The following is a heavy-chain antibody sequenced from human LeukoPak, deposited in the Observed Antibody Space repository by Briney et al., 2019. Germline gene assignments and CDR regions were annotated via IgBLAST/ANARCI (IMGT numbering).Heavy chain of an antibody. CDR2: IYYSGST. D-gene: IGHD1-26*01. CDR1: GGSISSSSYY. CDR3: ARQNSGSRHYYYYYYMDV. J-gene: IGHJ6*03. Sequence: PSETLSLTCTVSGGSISSSSYYWGWIRQPPGKGLEWIGSIYYSGSTYYNPSLKSRVTISVDTSKNQFSLKLSSVTAADTAVYYCARQNSGSRHYYYYYYMDVWGKGTTVTISS. V-gene: IGHV4-39*01.